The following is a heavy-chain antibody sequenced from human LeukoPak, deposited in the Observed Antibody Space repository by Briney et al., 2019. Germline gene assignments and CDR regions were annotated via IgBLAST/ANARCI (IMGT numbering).Heavy chain of an antibody. Sequence: PGGSLRLSCAASGFTVSSNYMSWVRQAPGKGLEWVAVIYSGGSTYYADSVKGRFTISRDNSKNTLYLQMNSLRAEDTAVYYCARAMSTFGGVRNYFDSWGQGTLVTVSS. D-gene: IGHD3-16*01. CDR1: GFTVSSNY. CDR2: IYSGGST. J-gene: IGHJ4*02. CDR3: ARAMSTFGGVRNYFDS. V-gene: IGHV3-53*01.